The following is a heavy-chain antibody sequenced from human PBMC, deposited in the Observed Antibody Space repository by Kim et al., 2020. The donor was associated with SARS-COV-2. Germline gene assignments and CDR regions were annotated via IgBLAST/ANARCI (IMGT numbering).Heavy chain of an antibody. CDR1: GGSFSGYY. D-gene: IGHD6-13*01. V-gene: IGHV4-34*01. J-gene: IGHJ4*02. Sequence: SETLSLTCAVYGGSFSGYYWSWIRQPPGKGLEWIGEINHSGSTNYNPSLKSRVTISVDTSKNQFSLKLSSVTAADTAVYYCARGRMRKRYSSSPDYWGQGTLVTVSS. CDR3: ARGRMRKRYSSSPDY. CDR2: INHSGST.